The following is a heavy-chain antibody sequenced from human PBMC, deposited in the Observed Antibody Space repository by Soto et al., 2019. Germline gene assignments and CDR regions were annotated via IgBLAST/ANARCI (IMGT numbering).Heavy chain of an antibody. J-gene: IGHJ4*02. CDR2: ISGGGGST. CDR3: AKGAKGAGVASRIDS. CDR1: GFTFNTYA. Sequence: EVQLLESGGDLVQPGGSLRLSCTASGFTFNTYAMSWVRQAPGKGLEWISAISGGGGSTYYADSVKGRFSISRDNSKNPLSLKINTRRAGDPAFFFGAKGAKGAGVASRIDSGGQEPLAPVSS. V-gene: IGHV3-23*01. D-gene: IGHD2-15*01.